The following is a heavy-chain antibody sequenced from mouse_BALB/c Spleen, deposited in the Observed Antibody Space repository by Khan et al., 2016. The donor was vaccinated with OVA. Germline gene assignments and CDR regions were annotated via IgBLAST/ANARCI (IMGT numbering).Heavy chain of an antibody. Sequence: EVKLLESGPGLVKPSQSLSLTCTVTGYSITSESSSNFLLHFPLNKLECICYITYSGITSYTPSLKSRFSITRDTSKNQFFLQLNSLTTEDTATYYCARGRAYWGQGTLVTVAA. V-gene: IGHV3-2*02. CDR2: ITYSGIT. D-gene: IGHD3-3*01. J-gene: IGHJ3*01. CDR1: GYSITSESS. CDR3: ARGRAY.